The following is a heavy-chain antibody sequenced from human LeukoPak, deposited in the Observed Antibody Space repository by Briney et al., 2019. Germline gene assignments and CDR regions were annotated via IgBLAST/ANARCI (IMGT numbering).Heavy chain of an antibody. D-gene: IGHD3-22*01. V-gene: IGHV3-23*01. J-gene: IGHJ4*02. CDR2: ISGSGSST. Sequence: PGGSLRLSCAASGFTFSSYAMSWVRQAPGKGLEWVSAISGSGSSTYYADSVKGRFTISRDNSKNTLYLQMNSLRAEDTAVYYCAKLNYYDSSGYYTGRGHFDYWGQGTLVTVSS. CDR1: GFTFSSYA. CDR3: AKLNYYDSSGYYTGRGHFDY.